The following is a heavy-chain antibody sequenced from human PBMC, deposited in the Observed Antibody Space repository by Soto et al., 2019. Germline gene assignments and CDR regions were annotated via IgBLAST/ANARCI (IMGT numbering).Heavy chain of an antibody. CDR3: GKLPLGLWYGGTCYRYFDY. CDR1: GFTFSNYA. J-gene: IGHJ4*02. D-gene: IGHD2-15*01. Sequence: EVQLLDAGGDLAQPGGSLRLSCAASGFTFSNYAMTWVRQAPGKGLEWVSIITGNGGSTYYADSVKGRFTISRDNSQNTLYLQMNSLRVEDTAVYYWGKLPLGLWYGGTCYRYFDYWGQGTLVTVSS. CDR2: ITGNGGST. V-gene: IGHV3-23*01.